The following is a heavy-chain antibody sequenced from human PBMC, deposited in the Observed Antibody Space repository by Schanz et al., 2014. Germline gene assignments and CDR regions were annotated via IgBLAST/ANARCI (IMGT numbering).Heavy chain of an antibody. V-gene: IGHV3-23*04. Sequence: DVQLVDSGGDLVQPGGSLRLSCAASGFTFGNYAMNWVRQAPGKGLEWVSTISGSGSTTYYADSVKGRFTISRDNSRNTVSLQMSSLRAEDTAVYYCTKDTIGYQKPIDVWGQGTTVTVSS. CDR3: TKDTIGYQKPIDV. D-gene: IGHD2-8*01. CDR2: ISGSGSTT. J-gene: IGHJ6*02. CDR1: GFTFGNYA.